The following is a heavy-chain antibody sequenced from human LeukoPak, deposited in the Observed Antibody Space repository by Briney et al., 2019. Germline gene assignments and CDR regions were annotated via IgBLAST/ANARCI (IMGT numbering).Heavy chain of an antibody. CDR3: AKDGLYYDGSEHVYYFDS. Sequence: PGGSLRLSCAASGFTFSSYFMNWVRQGPGRGVEFVASIIYSGGTTYYADSVKGRFTISRENSKNTVYLQMNSLRAEDTALYYCAKDGLYYDGSEHVYYFDSWGQGTLVTVSS. J-gene: IGHJ4*02. V-gene: IGHV3-23*01. CDR2: IIYSGGTT. CDR1: GFTFSSYF. D-gene: IGHD3-22*01.